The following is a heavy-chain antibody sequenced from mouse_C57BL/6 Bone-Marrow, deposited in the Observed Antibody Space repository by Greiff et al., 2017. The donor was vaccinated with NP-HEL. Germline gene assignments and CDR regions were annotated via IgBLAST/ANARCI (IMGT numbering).Heavy chain of an antibody. V-gene: IGHV5-15*01. D-gene: IGHD2-2*01. CDR2: ISNLAYSI. J-gene: IGHJ2*01. CDR1: GFTFSDYG. Sequence: EVKLVESGGGLVQPGGSLKLSCAASGFTFSDYGMAWVRQAPRKGPEWVAFISNLAYSIYYADTVTGRFTISRENAKNTLYLEMSSLRSEDTAMYYCARRSMVTTGYYFDYWGQGTTLTVSS. CDR3: ARRSMVTTGYYFDY.